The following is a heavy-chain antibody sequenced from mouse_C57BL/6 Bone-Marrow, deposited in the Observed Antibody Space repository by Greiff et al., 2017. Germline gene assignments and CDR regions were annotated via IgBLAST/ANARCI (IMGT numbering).Heavy chain of an antibody. CDR1: GFTFSSYG. D-gene: IGHD2-1*01. V-gene: IGHV5-6*01. CDR2: ISSGGSYT. Sequence: EVMLVESGGDLVKPGGSLKLSCAASGFTFSSYGMSWVRQTPDKRLEWVATISSGGSYTYYPDSVKGRFTISRDNAKNTLYLQMSSLKSEDTAMYYCARLYYPWVAYWGQGTLVTVSA. J-gene: IGHJ3*01. CDR3: ARLYYPWVAY.